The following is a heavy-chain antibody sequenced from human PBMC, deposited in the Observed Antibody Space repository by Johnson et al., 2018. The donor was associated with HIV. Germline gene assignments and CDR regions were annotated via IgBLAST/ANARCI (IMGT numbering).Heavy chain of an antibody. Sequence: VQLVESGGGVVQPGRSLRLSCAASGFTFSSYGMHWVRQVPRKGLVWVSRINSDGSDTIYVDSVKGRFTISRDNAKDTLYLRMNNLRAEDTAMYYCARSASKYDAFDIWGQGAVVTVSS. J-gene: IGHJ3*02. CDR2: INSDGSDT. V-gene: IGHV3-74*02. CDR1: GFTFSSYG. CDR3: ARSASKYDAFDI.